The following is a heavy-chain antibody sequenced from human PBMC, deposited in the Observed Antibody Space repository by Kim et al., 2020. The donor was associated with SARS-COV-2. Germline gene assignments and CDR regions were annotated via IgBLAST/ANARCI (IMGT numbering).Heavy chain of an antibody. D-gene: IGHD3-10*01. CDR3: ARQLWFGVSGMDV. Sequence: GGSLRLSCAASGFTFSDYYMSWIRQAPGKGLEWVSYISSSSSYTNYADSVKGRFTISRDNAKNSLYLQMNSLRAEDTAVYYCARQLWFGVSGMDVWGQGTTVTVSS. CDR2: ISSSSSYT. CDR1: GFTFSDYY. J-gene: IGHJ6*02. V-gene: IGHV3-11*06.